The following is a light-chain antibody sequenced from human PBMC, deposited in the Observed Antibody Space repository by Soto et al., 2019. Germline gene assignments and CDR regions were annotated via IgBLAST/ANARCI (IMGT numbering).Light chain of an antibody. CDR2: GAS. Sequence: IGMTQSPGTLSVSPGERVTLSCRASHSVGNNRAWHQQKPGQAPRLLIYGASTRATGFPARCSGSGAGTEFTLTISSLQSEDFAVYYCQQYNGWPITFGQGTRLEVK. CDR3: QQYNGWPIT. CDR1: HSVGNN. J-gene: IGKJ5*01. V-gene: IGKV3-15*01.